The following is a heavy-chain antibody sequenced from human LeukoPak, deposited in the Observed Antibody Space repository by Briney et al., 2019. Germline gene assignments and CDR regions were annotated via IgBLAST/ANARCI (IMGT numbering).Heavy chain of an antibody. J-gene: IGHJ4*02. D-gene: IGHD3-3*01. CDR3: VRGVRYEDY. V-gene: IGHV3-7*01. CDR2: IKQDGGEA. Sequence: GGSLRLSCAASGFTFNTYWMTWVRQAPGKGLEWLASIKQDGGEAFYVDSVKGRFGISRDNAMNSLHLQMNSLRAEDTAVYYCVRGVRYEDYWGQGTLVTVSS. CDR1: GFTFNTYW.